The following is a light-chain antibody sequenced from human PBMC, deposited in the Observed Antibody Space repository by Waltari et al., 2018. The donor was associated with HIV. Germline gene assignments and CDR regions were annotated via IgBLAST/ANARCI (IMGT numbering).Light chain of an antibody. CDR1: QSVSSSY. V-gene: IGKV3-20*01. J-gene: IGKJ1*01. CDR2: GAS. CDR3: QQYGNSPWT. Sequence: ETVLTQSPGTLSSSPGERATLSCRASQSVSSSYLAWYQQKPGQTPRLLIYGASSRATGIPDRFSGSGSGTDFTLTISRLEPEDFAVYYCQQYGNSPWTFGQGTKVEIK.